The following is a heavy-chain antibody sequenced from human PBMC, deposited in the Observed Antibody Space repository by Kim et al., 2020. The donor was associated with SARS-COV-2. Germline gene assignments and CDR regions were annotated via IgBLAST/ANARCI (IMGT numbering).Heavy chain of an antibody. Sequence: SETLSLTCTVSGGSISSSSYYWGWIRQPPGKGLEWIGSIYYSGSTYYNPSLKSRVTISVDTSKNQFSLKLSSVTAADTAVYYCARDCLYYDILTGYRYYFDYWGQGTLVTVSS. CDR2: IYYSGST. D-gene: IGHD3-9*01. CDR1: GGSISSSSYY. J-gene: IGHJ4*02. CDR3: ARDCLYYDILTGYRYYFDY. V-gene: IGHV4-39*07.